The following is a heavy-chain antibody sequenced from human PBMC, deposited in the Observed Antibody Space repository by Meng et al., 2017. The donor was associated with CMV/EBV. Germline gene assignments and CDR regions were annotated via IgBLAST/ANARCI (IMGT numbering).Heavy chain of an antibody. CDR1: GFTFDDYG. Sequence: GGSLRLSCAASGFTFDDYGMSWVRQAPGKGLGWVSGINWNGGSTGYADSVKGRFNISRDNAKNSLYLQKNSLRAEDTAVYNCARTANWNYVVSAFDIWGQGTMVTVSS. V-gene: IGHV3-20*01. CDR3: ARTANWNYVVSAFDI. D-gene: IGHD1-7*01. J-gene: IGHJ3*02. CDR2: INWNGGST.